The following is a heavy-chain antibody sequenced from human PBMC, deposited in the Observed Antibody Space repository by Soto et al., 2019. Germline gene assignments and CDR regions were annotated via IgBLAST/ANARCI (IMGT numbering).Heavy chain of an antibody. CDR3: ARGQYGAPDAFDI. D-gene: IGHD3-10*01. V-gene: IGHV3-30-3*01. Sequence: HPGGSLRLSCAASGFTFSSYAMHWVRQSPGKGLEWVAVISYDGSNKYYADSVKGRFTISRDNSKNTLYLQMNSLRAEDTAVYYCARGQYGAPDAFDIWGQGTMVTVSS. CDR2: ISYDGSNK. CDR1: GFTFSSYA. J-gene: IGHJ3*02.